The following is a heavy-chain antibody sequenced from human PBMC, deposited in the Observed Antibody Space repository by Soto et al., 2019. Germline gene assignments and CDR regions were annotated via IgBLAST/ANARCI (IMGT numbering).Heavy chain of an antibody. J-gene: IGHJ4*02. CDR3: ARGKSDYDVWGSYREYYFDY. Sequence: ASVKVSCKASGYTFTSYYMHWVRQAPGQGLEWMGIINPSGGSTSYAQKFQGRVTMTRDTSTSTVYMELSSLRSEDTAVYYCARGKSDYDVWGSYREYYFDYWGQGTLVTVS. V-gene: IGHV1-46*01. D-gene: IGHD3-16*02. CDR2: INPSGGST. CDR1: GYTFTSYY.